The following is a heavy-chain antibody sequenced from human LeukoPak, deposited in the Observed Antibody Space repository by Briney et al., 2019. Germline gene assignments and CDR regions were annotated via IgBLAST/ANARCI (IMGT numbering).Heavy chain of an antibody. V-gene: IGHV3-30-3*01. CDR2: ISFDGGNK. CDR1: GFSFSNYA. D-gene: IGHD2/OR15-2a*01. J-gene: IGHJ4*02. Sequence: PGRSLRLSCAASGFSFSNYAMHWVRQAPGKGLEWVAVISFDGGNKYYADSVKGRFTISRDNSKNTLYLQINSLRAEDTAVYSCARGRYFSPYYFDYWGQGTLVTVSS. CDR3: ARGRYFSPYYFDY.